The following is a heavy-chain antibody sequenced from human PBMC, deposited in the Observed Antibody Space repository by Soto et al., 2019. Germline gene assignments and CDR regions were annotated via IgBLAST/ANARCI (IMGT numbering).Heavy chain of an antibody. Sequence: GGSLRLSCAASGFTFSSYWMHWVRQAPGKGLVWVSRINSDGSSTSYADSVKGRFTISRDNAKNTLYLQMNSLRAEDTAVYYCARDKMDDFWSGYYNFDYWGQGTLVTVSS. J-gene: IGHJ4*02. V-gene: IGHV3-74*01. D-gene: IGHD3-3*01. CDR2: INSDGSST. CDR1: GFTFSSYW. CDR3: ARDKMDDFWSGYYNFDY.